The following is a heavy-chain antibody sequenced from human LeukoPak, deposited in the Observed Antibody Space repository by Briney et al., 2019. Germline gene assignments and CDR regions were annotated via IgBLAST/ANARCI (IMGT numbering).Heavy chain of an antibody. CDR1: GGSVSSSY. Sequence: SETLSLTCTVSGGSVSSSYWSWIRQPAGKGLEWIGRIYTSGITNYSPSLKSRVTMSVDTSKNQLSLKLTSVTAADTAVYYCAREGGYWRFDYWGQGTRVTVSS. CDR3: AREGGYWRFDY. J-gene: IGHJ4*02. V-gene: IGHV4-4*07. CDR2: IYTSGIT. D-gene: IGHD5-12*01.